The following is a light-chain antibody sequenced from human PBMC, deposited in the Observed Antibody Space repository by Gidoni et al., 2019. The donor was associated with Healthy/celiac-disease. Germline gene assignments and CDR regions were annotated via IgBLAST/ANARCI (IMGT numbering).Light chain of an antibody. CDR3: QQRGNWPPWT. CDR1: QSVSSY. V-gene: IGKV3-11*01. Sequence: EIVLTQSPATLSLSPGERATLSCRASQSVSSYLIWYQQKPGQAPRLLIYDASNRATGIPARFSGSGSGTDFTLTISSLEPEDCAVYYCQQRGNWPPWTFGQGTKVEIK. J-gene: IGKJ1*01. CDR2: DAS.